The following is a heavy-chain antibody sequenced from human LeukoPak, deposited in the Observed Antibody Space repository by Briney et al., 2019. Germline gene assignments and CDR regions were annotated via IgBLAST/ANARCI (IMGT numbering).Heavy chain of an antibody. CDR1: GYTFIGYY. CDR2: IIPNNGGT. J-gene: IGHJ5*02. Sequence: ASVKVSCKASGYTFIGYYIHWVRQAPGQGLEWMGWIIPNNGGTNYAQRFQGRVTMTRDTSISTVYMELSRLRSDDTAVYYCARELKRGWFDPWGQGTLVTVSA. V-gene: IGHV1-2*02. CDR3: ARELKRGWFDP. D-gene: IGHD3-10*01.